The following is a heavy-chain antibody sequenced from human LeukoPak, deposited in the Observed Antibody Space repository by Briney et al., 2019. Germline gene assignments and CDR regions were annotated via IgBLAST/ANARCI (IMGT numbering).Heavy chain of an antibody. V-gene: IGHV4-4*02. D-gene: IGHD3-10*01. CDR1: GDSISNSIL. Sequence: SGTLSLTCAVSGDSISNSILWSWVRPPPGKGLEWIGEMYRSGTAHYNPSLKSRVTILIDNSKNQLSLELTSVTAADTAVYFCARLKDFTGKEYYFFDLWGRGALVTVSS. CDR2: MYRSGTA. CDR3: ARLKDFTGKEYYFFDL. J-gene: IGHJ2*01.